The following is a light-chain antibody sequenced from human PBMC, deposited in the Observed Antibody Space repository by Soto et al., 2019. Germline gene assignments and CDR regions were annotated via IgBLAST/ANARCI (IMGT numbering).Light chain of an antibody. V-gene: IGLV1-44*01. CDR3: AAWDDSLNGWV. J-gene: IGLJ3*02. CDR2: SNN. CDR1: SSNIGSNT. Sequence: LTQPPSASGTPGQRVTISCSGSSSNIGSNTVNWHQQLPGTAPKLLIYSNNQWPSGVPDRFSGSKSGTSASLAISGLQSEDEADYYCAAWDDSLNGWVFGGGTKLTVL.